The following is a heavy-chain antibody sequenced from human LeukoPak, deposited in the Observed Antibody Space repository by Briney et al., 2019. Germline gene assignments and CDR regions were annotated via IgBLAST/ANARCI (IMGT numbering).Heavy chain of an antibody. J-gene: IGHJ4*02. CDR3: ARSLVVLKEGASSGWYDY. Sequence: SETLSLTCTVSGGSISSSSYYWSWIRQPPGKGLEWIGYIYYSGSTNYNPSLKSRVTISVDTSKNQFSLKLSSVTAADTAVYYCARSLVVLKEGASSGWYDYWGQGTLVTVSS. V-gene: IGHV4-61*05. CDR1: GGSISSSSYY. CDR2: IYYSGST. D-gene: IGHD6-19*01.